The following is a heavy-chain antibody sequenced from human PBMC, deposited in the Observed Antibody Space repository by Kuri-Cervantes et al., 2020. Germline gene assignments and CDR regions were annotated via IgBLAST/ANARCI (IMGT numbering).Heavy chain of an antibody. V-gene: IGHV3-21*01. CDR3: ARDGAGSWYADYYYGMDV. CDR2: ISSSSYI. CDR1: GFTFSSYS. D-gene: IGHD6-13*01. Sequence: GGSLRLSCAASGFTFSSYSMNWVRQAPGKGLEWVSSISSSSYIYYADSVKGRFTISRDNAKNSLYLQMNSLRAEDTAVYYCARDGAGSWYADYYYGMDVWGQGTTVTVSS. J-gene: IGHJ6*02.